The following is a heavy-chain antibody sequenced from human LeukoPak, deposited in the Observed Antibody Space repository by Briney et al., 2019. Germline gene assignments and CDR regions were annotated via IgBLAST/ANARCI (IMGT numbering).Heavy chain of an antibody. CDR3: AHRVDGSGTCTFDI. CDR2: IYWNDEK. Sequence: SGPTLVKPTQTLTLTCTFAGFSFSTTGVGVGWIRQPPGKALEWLALIYWNDEKRYSPSLKSRLTITKDTSKTQVVLTMTNMDPVDTATYSCAHRVDGSGTCTFDIWGQGTLVTVSS. D-gene: IGHD3-10*01. J-gene: IGHJ4*02. CDR1: GFSFSTTGVG. V-gene: IGHV2-5*01.